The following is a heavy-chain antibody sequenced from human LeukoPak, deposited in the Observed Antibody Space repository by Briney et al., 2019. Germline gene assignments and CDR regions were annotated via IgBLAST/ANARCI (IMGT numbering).Heavy chain of an antibody. D-gene: IGHD6-19*01. CDR2: INPNSGGT. V-gene: IGHV1-2*02. Sequence: ASVKVSCKASGYTFTGYYMHWVRQAPGQGLEWMGWINPNSGGTNYAQKFQGRVTMTRDTSISTAYMELSRLRSDDTAVYYCARDTGYSSGWYFFDYWGQGTLVTVS. J-gene: IGHJ4*02. CDR1: GYTFTGYY. CDR3: ARDTGYSSGWYFFDY.